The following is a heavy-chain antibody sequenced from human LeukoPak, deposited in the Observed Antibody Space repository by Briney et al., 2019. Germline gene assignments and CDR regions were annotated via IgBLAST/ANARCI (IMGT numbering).Heavy chain of an antibody. CDR3: AKGVTGTTRSPFDY. CDR2: ISGGGGST. V-gene: IGHV3-23*01. J-gene: IGHJ4*02. Sequence: GGSLRLSCAASGFTFSSYAMSWVRQAPGKGLEWVSAISGGGGSTYYADSVKGRFTISRDNSKNTLYLQMNSLRAEDTAVYYCAKGVTGTTRSPFDYWGQGTLVTVSS. CDR1: GFTFSSYA. D-gene: IGHD1-7*01.